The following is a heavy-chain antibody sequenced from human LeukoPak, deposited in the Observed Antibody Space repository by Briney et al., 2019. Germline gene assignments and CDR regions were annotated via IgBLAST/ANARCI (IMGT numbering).Heavy chain of an antibody. J-gene: IGHJ4*02. CDR3: ARVRVWLRGYSYGSNFDY. V-gene: IGHV4-34*01. CDR1: GGSFSGYY. Sequence: SETLSLTCAVYGGSFSGYYWSWIRQPPGKGLEWIGEINHSGSTNYNPSLKSRVTISVDTSKNQFSLKLSSVTAADTAVYYCARVRVWLRGYSYGSNFDYWGQGTLVTVSS. CDR2: INHSGST. D-gene: IGHD5-18*01.